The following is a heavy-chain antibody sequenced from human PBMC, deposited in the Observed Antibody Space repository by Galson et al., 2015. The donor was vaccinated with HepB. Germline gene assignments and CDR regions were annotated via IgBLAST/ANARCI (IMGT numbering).Heavy chain of an antibody. CDR1: GFTFSSYG. Sequence: SLRLSCAASGFTFSSYGMHWVRQAPGKGLEWVAVIWYDGSNKYYADSVKGRFTISRDNSKNTLYLQMNSLRAEDTAVYYCARDRLYSGYDELDYWGQGTLVTVSS. CDR2: IWYDGSNK. D-gene: IGHD5-12*01. V-gene: IGHV3-33*01. J-gene: IGHJ4*02. CDR3: ARDRLYSGYDELDY.